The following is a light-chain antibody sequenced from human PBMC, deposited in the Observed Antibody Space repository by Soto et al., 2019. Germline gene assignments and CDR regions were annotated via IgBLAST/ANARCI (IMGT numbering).Light chain of an antibody. CDR1: QSISTY. V-gene: IGKV3-11*01. CDR2: GAS. CDR3: QQYNKWWT. J-gene: IGKJ1*01. Sequence: EIVLTQSPATLSLSPGERATLSCRASQSISTYLAWYQQKPGQAPRLLIHGASTRATGIADRFSGSGSGTDFTLTISRLEPEDFAVYYCQQYNKWWTFGQGTKV.